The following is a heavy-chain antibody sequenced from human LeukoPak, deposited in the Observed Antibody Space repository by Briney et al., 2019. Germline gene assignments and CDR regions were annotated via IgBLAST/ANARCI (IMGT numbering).Heavy chain of an antibody. D-gene: IGHD2-8*01. CDR1: GGSITSTYW. Sequence: SETLSLTCGVSGGSITSTYWWSWVRQPPGQGLEWIGEVSLSGLTNYNPSLSSRVIMALDTSKNHLSLHLTSVIAADTAVYYCSRENGAFSPFGYWGQGYLVTVLS. CDR3: SRENGAFSPFGY. V-gene: IGHV4-4*02. J-gene: IGHJ4*02. CDR2: VSLSGLT.